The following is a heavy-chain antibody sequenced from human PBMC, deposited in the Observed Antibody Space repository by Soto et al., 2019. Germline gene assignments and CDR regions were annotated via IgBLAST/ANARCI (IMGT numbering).Heavy chain of an antibody. J-gene: IGHJ6*02. D-gene: IGHD3-10*01. V-gene: IGHV4-34*01. CDR1: GGSINIYY. CDR2: IYHSGST. CDR3: ARAMVRGVIYYYYYGMDV. Sequence: SETLSLTCTVSGGSINIYYWSWIRQPPGKGLEWIGEIYHSGSTNYNPSLKSRVTISVDTSKNQFSLKLSSVTAADTAVYYCARAMVRGVIYYYYYGMDVWGQGTTVTVSS.